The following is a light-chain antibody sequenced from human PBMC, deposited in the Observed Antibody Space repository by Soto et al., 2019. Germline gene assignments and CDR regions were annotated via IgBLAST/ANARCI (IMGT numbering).Light chain of an antibody. J-gene: IGKJ3*01. CDR1: HDIRLD. Sequence: DIQVTQSPSSLSASVGDRVTITCRTSHDIRLDLAWYQQKPGKAPQRLIYAASRLQSGVPSRFSGSGSGTKFLLTITSLHSDDFATYYCLQHNTYPFTFGPRTNVDIK. CDR2: AAS. CDR3: LQHNTYPFT. V-gene: IGKV1-17*01.